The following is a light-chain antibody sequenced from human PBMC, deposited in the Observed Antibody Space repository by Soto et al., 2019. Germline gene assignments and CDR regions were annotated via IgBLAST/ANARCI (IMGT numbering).Light chain of an antibody. CDR1: QSVSSSY. CDR3: QKYGSSPLSIT. V-gene: IGKV3-20*01. J-gene: IGKJ5*01. Sequence: EIVLTQSPGTLSLSPGERATLSCRASQSVSSSYLAWYQQKPGQAPRLLIYGASSRATGIPDRFSGSGSGTDLTLTISRLEPEDFEVYYCQKYGSSPLSITFGQGTRLEIK. CDR2: GAS.